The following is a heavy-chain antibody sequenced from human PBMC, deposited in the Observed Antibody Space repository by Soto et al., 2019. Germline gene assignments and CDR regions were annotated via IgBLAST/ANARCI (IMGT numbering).Heavy chain of an antibody. D-gene: IGHD4-17*01. CDR3: ARETYGDPFDY. J-gene: IGHJ4*02. Sequence: EVQLVESGGGLVQPGGSLRLSCAASGFTLSNYWMSWVHQAPGKGLAWVANIKQDGSEKYYVDSVKGRFTISRDNAKNSLYLQMNSLRAEDTAIYYGARETYGDPFDYWGQGTLVTVSS. V-gene: IGHV3-7*01. CDR1: GFTLSNYW. CDR2: IKQDGSEK.